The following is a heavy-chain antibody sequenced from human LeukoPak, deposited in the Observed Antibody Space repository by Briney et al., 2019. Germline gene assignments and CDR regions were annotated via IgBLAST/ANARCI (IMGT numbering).Heavy chain of an antibody. D-gene: IGHD4-17*01. CDR3: SGGTVTTVIFDY. J-gene: IGHJ4*02. V-gene: IGHV1-69*05. CDR2: IIPIFGTA. CDR1: GGTFSSYA. Sequence: ASVKVSCKASGGTFSSYAISLVRQAPGQGLEWMGGIIPIFGTANYAQKFQGRVTITTDESTSTAYMELSSLRSEDTAVYYCSGGTVTTVIFDYWGQGTLVTVSS.